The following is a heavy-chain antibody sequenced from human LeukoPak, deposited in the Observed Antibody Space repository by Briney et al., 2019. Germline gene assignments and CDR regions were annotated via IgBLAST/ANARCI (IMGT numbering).Heavy chain of an antibody. CDR3: ARSGHSYDPFDY. V-gene: IGHV3-74*01. D-gene: IGHD5-18*01. CDR1: GFTFSSYW. Sequence: GGSLRLSCAASGFTFSSYWMHWVRQAPGKGLVWVSRINSDGSSTSYADSVKGRFTISRDNAKNTLYLQMNSLRAEDTAVYYCARSGHSYDPFDYWGQGTLVTVSS. CDR2: INSDGSST. J-gene: IGHJ4*02.